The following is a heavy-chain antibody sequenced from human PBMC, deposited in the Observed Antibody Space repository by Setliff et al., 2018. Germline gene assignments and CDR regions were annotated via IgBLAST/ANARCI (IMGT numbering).Heavy chain of an antibody. CDR3: VRDVGDGYGVDAYAGGGFDI. D-gene: IGHD4-17*01. V-gene: IGHV4-59*11. CDR1: GASISTHY. Sequence: SETLSLTCTVSGASISTHYWSWIRQPPGKGLEWIGHTYYIGATNYNPSLKGRVTISLDTSRKQFSLKLTSVTAADTAVYYCVRDVGDGYGVDAYAGGGFDIWGQGTMVTVSS. CDR2: TYYIGAT. J-gene: IGHJ3*02.